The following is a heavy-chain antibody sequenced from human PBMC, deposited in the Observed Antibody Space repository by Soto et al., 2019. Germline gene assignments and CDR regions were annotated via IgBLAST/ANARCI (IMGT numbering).Heavy chain of an antibody. D-gene: IGHD2-15*01. CDR2: IYYSGST. CDR1: GGSISSYY. J-gene: IGHJ6*02. CDR3: ARDLKWWYPNKGYYYYGMDV. V-gene: IGHV4-59*01. Sequence: SETMSLTCTVSGGSISSYYWSWIRQPPGKGLEWIGYIYYSGSTNYNPSLKSRVTISVDTSKNQFSLKLSSVTAADTAVYYCARDLKWWYPNKGYYYYGMDVWGQGTTVTSP.